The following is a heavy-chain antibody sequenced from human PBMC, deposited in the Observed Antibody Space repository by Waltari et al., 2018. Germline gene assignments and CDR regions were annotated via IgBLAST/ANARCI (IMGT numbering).Heavy chain of an antibody. J-gene: IGHJ4*02. CDR3: ARGLGDYTY. Sequence: EVQLVESGGGLVQRGGSLRPSCAAPGFNFSTYSMNWVRQAPGKGLEWISYIKSTGSTIHYADSVKGRFTISRDNAKNSLYLQMNSLRDEDTAVYYCARGLGDYTYWGQGTLVTVSS. D-gene: IGHD4-17*01. V-gene: IGHV3-48*02. CDR1: GFNFSTYS. CDR2: IKSTGSTI.